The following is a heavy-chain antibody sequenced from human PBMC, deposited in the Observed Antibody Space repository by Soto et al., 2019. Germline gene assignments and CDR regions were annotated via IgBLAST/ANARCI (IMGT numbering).Heavy chain of an antibody. Sequence: QVQLQESGPGLVKPSETLSLTCTVSGASISYHYWIWIRQPPGKGLEWIGYMDYSGSTNYNPSLMSRVTISTDTSKNQFSLKLSSVTAADTAVYYCARRLAGSYGQIDYWGQGTLVTASS. CDR1: GASISYHY. CDR2: MDYSGST. CDR3: ARRLAGSYGQIDY. D-gene: IGHD1-26*01. V-gene: IGHV4-59*08. J-gene: IGHJ4*02.